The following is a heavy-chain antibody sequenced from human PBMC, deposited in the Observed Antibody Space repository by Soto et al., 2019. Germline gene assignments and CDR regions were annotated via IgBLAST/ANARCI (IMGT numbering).Heavy chain of an antibody. CDR2: IDWDDDK. Sequence: SGPTLVNPTQTLTLTCTFSGFSPRTSGMRVTWIRQPPGKALEWLARIDWDDDKFYSTSRKTRLTISKDTSKNQVVLTMTNMDPVDTATYYCAGSSGQIDFWGQGTLVTVSS. V-gene: IGHV2-70*04. D-gene: IGHD6-19*01. CDR3: AGSSGQIDF. J-gene: IGHJ4*02. CDR1: GFSPRTSGMR.